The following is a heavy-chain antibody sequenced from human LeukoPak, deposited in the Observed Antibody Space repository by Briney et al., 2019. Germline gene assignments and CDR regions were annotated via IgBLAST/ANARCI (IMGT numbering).Heavy chain of an antibody. Sequence: GGSLRLSCAASGFTFSDYSMNWVRQAPGKGLEWVASINHNGNVNYYVDSVKGRFTISRDNAKNSLYLQMSNLRAEDTAVYFCARGGGLDVWGQGATVTVSS. J-gene: IGHJ6*02. CDR1: GFTFSDYS. CDR2: INHNGNVN. V-gene: IGHV3-7*03. D-gene: IGHD3-16*01. CDR3: ARGGGLDV.